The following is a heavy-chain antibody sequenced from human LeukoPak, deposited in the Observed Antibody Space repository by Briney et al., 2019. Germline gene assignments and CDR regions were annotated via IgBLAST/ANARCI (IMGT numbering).Heavy chain of an antibody. CDR2: IYSGGST. CDR1: GFTVSSNY. V-gene: IGHV3-53*01. J-gene: IGHJ4*02. D-gene: IGHD6-19*01. CDR3: AREIRSRGWFDY. Sequence: GGCLRLSCAASGFTVSSNYMSWVRQAPGKGLEWVSVIYSGGSTYYADSVKGRFTISRDNSKNTLYLQMNSQRAEDTAVYYGAREIRSRGWFDYWGQGTLVTVSS.